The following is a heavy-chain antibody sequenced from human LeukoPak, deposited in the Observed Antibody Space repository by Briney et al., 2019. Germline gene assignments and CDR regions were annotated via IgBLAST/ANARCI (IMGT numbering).Heavy chain of an antibody. J-gene: IGHJ4*02. V-gene: IGHV3-23*01. D-gene: IGHD3-10*01. Sequence: GGSLRLSCAASGFTFSSYGMSWVRQAPGKGLEWVSTISGSGDSTYYADSVKGRFTISRDNSKIMLYLQMNSLRAEDTAVYYCAKDRAVRGIMGGLPYWGQGTLVTVSS. CDR3: AKDRAVRGIMGGLPY. CDR1: GFTFSSYG. CDR2: ISGSGDST.